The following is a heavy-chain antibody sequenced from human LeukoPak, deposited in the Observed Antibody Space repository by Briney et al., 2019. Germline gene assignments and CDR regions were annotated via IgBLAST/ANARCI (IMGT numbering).Heavy chain of an antibody. D-gene: IGHD3-22*01. CDR2: INPNSGGT. Sequence: ASVKVSCKASGYTFTGYYMHWVRQAPGQGLEWMGWINPNSGGTNYAQKFQGRVTMTRDTSISTAYMELSRLRSDDTAVYYCVYYDSSGYASGFDYWGQGTLDTVSS. V-gene: IGHV1-2*02. CDR3: VYYDSSGYASGFDY. J-gene: IGHJ4*02. CDR1: GYTFTGYY.